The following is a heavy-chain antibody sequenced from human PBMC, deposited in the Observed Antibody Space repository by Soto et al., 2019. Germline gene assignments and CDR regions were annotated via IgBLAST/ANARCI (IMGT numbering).Heavy chain of an antibody. CDR1: GFTFSSYS. J-gene: IGHJ6*02. Sequence: GGSLRLSCAASGFTFSSYSMNWVRQAPGKGLEWVSYISSSSSTIYYADSVKGRFTISGDNAKNSLYLQMNSLRDEDTAVYYCARDHYDSSGIYQGDYYYGMDVWGQGTTVTVSS. V-gene: IGHV3-48*02. CDR3: ARDHYDSSGIYQGDYYYGMDV. D-gene: IGHD3-22*01. CDR2: ISSSSSTI.